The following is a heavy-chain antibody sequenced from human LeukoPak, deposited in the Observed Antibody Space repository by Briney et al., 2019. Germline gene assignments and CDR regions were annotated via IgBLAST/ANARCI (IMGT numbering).Heavy chain of an antibody. CDR2: IYTSGST. J-gene: IGHJ4*02. CDR1: GGSISSGSYY. D-gene: IGHD6-19*01. V-gene: IGHV4-61*02. Sequence: SETLSLTCTVSGGSISSGSYYWSWIRQPAGKGLEWIGRIYTSGSTNYNPSLKNRVTISVDTSKNQFSLKLSSVTAADTAVYYCARGGEEEQWLVVDDYFDYWGQGTLVSVSS. CDR3: ARGGEEEQWLVVDDYFDY.